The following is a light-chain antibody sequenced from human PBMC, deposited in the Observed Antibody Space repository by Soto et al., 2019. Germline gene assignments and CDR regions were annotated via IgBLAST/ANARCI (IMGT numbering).Light chain of an antibody. J-gene: IGKJ1*01. V-gene: IGKV3-20*01. Sequence: EIVLTQSPGTLSLSPGERATLSCRASQSVSGTYLAWYQHKLGQAPRLLIYGASSKASGIPDRFSGSGSGTDFTLTISRLEPEDFAVYYGQQYGSSPRSFGQGTKVEVK. CDR2: GAS. CDR1: QSVSGTY. CDR3: QQYGSSPRS.